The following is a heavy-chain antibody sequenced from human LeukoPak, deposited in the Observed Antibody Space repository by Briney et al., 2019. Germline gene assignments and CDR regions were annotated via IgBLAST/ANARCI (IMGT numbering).Heavy chain of an antibody. Sequence: GASVKVSCKASGYTFTSYGISWVRQAPGQGLEWMGWISAYNGNTNYAQKLQGRVTMTTDTSTSTAYMELRSLRSDDTAVYYCARGPGYSSGWYQNYYYYYGMDAWGQGTTVTVSS. J-gene: IGHJ6*02. CDR1: GYTFTSYG. CDR3: ARGPGYSSGWYQNYYYYYGMDA. D-gene: IGHD6-19*01. CDR2: ISAYNGNT. V-gene: IGHV1-18*01.